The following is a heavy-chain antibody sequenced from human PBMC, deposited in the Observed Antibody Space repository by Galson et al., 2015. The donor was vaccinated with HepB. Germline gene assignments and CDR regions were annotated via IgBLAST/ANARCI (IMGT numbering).Heavy chain of an antibody. D-gene: IGHD3-3*01. J-gene: IGHJ6*02. CDR3: ARWYYGFWSGYDYYGMDV. Sequence: SLRLSCAASGFTFSSYSMNWVRQAPGKGLEWVSSISSSSSYIYYADSVKGRFTISRDNAKNSLYLQMNSLRAEDTAVYYCARWYYGFWSGYDYYGMDVWGQGTTVTVSS. V-gene: IGHV3-21*01. CDR2: ISSSSSYI. CDR1: GFTFSSYS.